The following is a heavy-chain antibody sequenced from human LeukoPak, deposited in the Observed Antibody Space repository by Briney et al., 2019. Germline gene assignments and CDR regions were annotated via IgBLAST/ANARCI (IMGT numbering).Heavy chain of an antibody. CDR2: ISGYNGKT. CDR1: GYTFTNYG. J-gene: IGHJ4*02. Sequence: ASVKVSCKTSGYTFTNYGISWVRQAPGHGLERMGWISGYNGKTNYVQKFRGRVAMTADTSTSTVYMELRSLRSDDTAVYYCARDIATVQHQDWGQGTLVTVSS. CDR3: ARDIATVQHQD. D-gene: IGHD1-1*01. V-gene: IGHV1-18*01.